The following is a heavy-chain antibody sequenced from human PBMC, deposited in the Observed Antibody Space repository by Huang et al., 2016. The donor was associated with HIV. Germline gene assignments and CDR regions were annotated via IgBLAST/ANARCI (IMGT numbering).Heavy chain of an antibody. J-gene: IGHJ5*02. Sequence: QVQLVESGGDLVQPGGSLRLSCAASGFTFSTYGMHWVRQAPGKGLEGVAFMHLDGSSLYYGDSVKGRFAISRDNSRNTLFLQMNSLRTEDTAVYHCAKDLYGTGWYNYFDPWGQGTLVTVSS. CDR3: AKDLYGTGWYNYFDP. D-gene: IGHD2-8*02. CDR2: MHLDGSSL. CDR1: GFTFSTYG. V-gene: IGHV3-30*02.